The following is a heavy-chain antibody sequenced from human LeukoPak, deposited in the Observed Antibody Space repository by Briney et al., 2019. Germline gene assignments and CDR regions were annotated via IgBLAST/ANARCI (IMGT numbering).Heavy chain of an antibody. Sequence: PGGSLRLSCAASGLTFSTCAMTWVRQAPGKGLDWVSSIGGSGTGTYYADSVKGRFTMSRDNARNTLFLQMSALRVDDTAMYYCVTDQGHWGQGTLVTVSS. J-gene: IGHJ4*02. CDR3: VTDQGH. CDR1: GLTFSTCA. V-gene: IGHV3-23*01. CDR2: IGGSGTGT.